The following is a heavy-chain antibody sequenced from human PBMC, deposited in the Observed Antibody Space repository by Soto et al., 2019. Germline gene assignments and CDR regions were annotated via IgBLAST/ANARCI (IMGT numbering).Heavy chain of an antibody. CDR2: INPNSGGT. J-gene: IGHJ4*02. CDR1: GYTFTGYY. Sequence: GASVKVSCKASGYTFTGYYMHWVLQAPGQGLEWMGWINPNSGGTNYAQKFQGRVTMTRDTSISTAYMELSRLRSDDTAVYYCARGILGDSSGYYGFDYWGQGTLVTVSS. V-gene: IGHV1-2*02. D-gene: IGHD3-22*01. CDR3: ARGILGDSSGYYGFDY.